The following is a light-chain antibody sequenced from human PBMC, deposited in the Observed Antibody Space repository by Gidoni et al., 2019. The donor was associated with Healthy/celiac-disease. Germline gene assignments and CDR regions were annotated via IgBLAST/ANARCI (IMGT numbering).Light chain of an antibody. J-gene: IGLJ2*01. CDR3: QSADSSGTLVV. V-gene: IGLV3-25*03. CDR1: ALPKQY. Sequence: SYELTQPPSVSVSPGQTARITCPGDALPKQYAYWYPQKPGQAPVLVIYKDSERPAGIPERVSGSSSGTTVTLTISGVQAEDEADYYCQSADSSGTLVVFGGGTKLTVL. CDR2: KDS.